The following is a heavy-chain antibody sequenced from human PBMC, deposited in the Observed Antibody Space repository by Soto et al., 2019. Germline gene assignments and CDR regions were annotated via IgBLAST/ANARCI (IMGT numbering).Heavy chain of an antibody. V-gene: IGHV4-39*01. D-gene: IGHD2-21*02. CDR3: ARHPSDFWFDH. Sequence: ASETLSLTCTVSGGSISSSSYFWGWIRQPPGKGLEWVGSIYYSGSTYHNPSLKSRVTVSVDTSKNQFSLKLSSVTAADTAVYYCARHPSDFWFDHWGQGTLVTVSS. CDR1: GGSISSSSYF. J-gene: IGHJ5*02. CDR2: IYYSGST.